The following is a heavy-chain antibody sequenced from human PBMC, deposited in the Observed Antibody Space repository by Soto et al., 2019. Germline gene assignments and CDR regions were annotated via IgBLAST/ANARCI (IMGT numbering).Heavy chain of an antibody. D-gene: IGHD2-15*01. CDR1: GFTFSSYA. J-gene: IGHJ4*02. V-gene: IGHV3-23*01. CDR3: AKRRGAGGHFDY. CDR2: VSIGGST. Sequence: DVQLLESGGGLVQPEGSLRLSCAASGFTFSSYAMGWVRQGPGKGLERVAVVSIGGSTHYADSVRGRFTISRDNSENTLSLQMNSMTAEDTAVYFCAKRRGAGGHFDYWSQGSLVTVSS.